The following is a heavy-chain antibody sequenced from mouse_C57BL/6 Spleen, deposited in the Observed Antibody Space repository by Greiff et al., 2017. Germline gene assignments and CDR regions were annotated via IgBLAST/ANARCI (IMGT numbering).Heavy chain of an antibody. CDR2: IDPENGDT. CDR3: TTQRITTVVASGYYFDY. V-gene: IGHV14-4*01. CDR1: GFNIKDDY. J-gene: IGHJ2*01. D-gene: IGHD1-1*01. Sequence: VQLKQSGAELVRPGASVKLSCTASGFNIKDDYMHWVKQRPEQGLEWIGRIDPENGDTEYASKFQGKATITADTSSNTAYLQLSSLTSDDTAFYCCTTQRITTVVASGYYFDYWGQGTTLTVSS.